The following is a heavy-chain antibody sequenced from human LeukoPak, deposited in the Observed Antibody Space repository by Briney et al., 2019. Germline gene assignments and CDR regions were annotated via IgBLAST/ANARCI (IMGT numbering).Heavy chain of an antibody. D-gene: IGHD3-10*02. V-gene: IGHV3-48*03. CDR2: ISSSGSTI. CDR1: GFTFSSYE. J-gene: IGHJ6*04. CDR3: AELGITMVGGV. Sequence: GGSLRLSCAASGFTFSSYEMNWVRQAPGKGLEWASYISSSGSTIYYADSVKGRFTISRDNAKNSLYLQMNSLRAEDTAVYYCAELGITMVGGVWGKGTTVTISS.